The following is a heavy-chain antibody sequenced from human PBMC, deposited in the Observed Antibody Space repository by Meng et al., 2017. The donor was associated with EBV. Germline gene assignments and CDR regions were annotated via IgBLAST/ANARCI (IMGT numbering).Heavy chain of an antibody. CDR3: ARDRTSNRFDY. CDR2: ISSNSIDI. CDR1: GFTIRSYS. V-gene: IGHV3-21*01. D-gene: IGHD2-8*01. J-gene: IGHJ4*02. Sequence: VQLGEAGGGLVQPGGSLRLSCAASGFTIRSYSMNWVRLAPGKGLEWVSSISSNSIDIYYADLVKGRFTISRDNAKNSLFLQMNSLRAEDTAVYYCARDRTSNRFDYWGQGTLVTVSS.